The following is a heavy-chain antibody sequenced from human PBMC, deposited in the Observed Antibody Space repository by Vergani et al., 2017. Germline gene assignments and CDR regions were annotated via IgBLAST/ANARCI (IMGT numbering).Heavy chain of an antibody. D-gene: IGHD3-22*01. J-gene: IGHJ4*02. CDR1: GFTFSSYA. V-gene: IGHV3-23*04. CDR2: ISGSGGST. Sequence: EVQLVESGGGLVQPGRSLRLSCAASGFTFSSYAMSGVRQAPGKGREWVSAISGSGGSTYYADSVRGRFTISRDNSKNTLYLQMNSLRAEDTAVDYCAKDLSYYDSSGYYADWGQGTLVTVSS. CDR3: AKDLSYYDSSGYYAD.